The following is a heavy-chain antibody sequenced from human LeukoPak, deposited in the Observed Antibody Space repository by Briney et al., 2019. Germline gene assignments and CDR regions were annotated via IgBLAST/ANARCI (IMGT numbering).Heavy chain of an antibody. V-gene: IGHV3-7*03. CDR3: AKARLSTGWAYNDY. J-gene: IGHJ4*02. D-gene: IGHD6-19*01. CDR2: INPAGRDT. CDR1: GFTFSDYW. Sequence: GGSLRLSCEGSGFTFSDYWMGWVRQAPGKGLEWVANINPAGRDTYYVDSVKGRFTISRDNSKNTVFLQMNSLRAEDTAVYYCAKARLSTGWAYNDYWGPGTLVTVSS.